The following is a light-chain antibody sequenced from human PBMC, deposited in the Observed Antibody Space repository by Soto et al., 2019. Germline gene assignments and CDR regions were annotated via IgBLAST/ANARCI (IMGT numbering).Light chain of an antibody. CDR3: QQSYSTPPT. J-gene: IGKJ1*01. V-gene: IGKV1-39*01. Sequence: DIQMTQSPSSLSASVGDRVTITCRASQSISSYLNWYQQKPGKAPKLLIYAASSLQSGGPSRFSGRGSWTEFTLTISSLQPEDFATYYCQQSYSTPPTFGQGTKVEIK. CDR1: QSISSY. CDR2: AAS.